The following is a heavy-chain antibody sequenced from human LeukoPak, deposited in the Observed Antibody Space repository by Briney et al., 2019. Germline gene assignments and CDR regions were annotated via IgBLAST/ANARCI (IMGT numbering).Heavy chain of an antibody. CDR1: GGSISSYY. D-gene: IGHD3-22*01. CDR3: ARGRIYYDSTGYFI. J-gene: IGHJ3*02. CDR2: IYYSGST. V-gene: IGHV4-59*12. Sequence: SETLSLTCTVSGGSISSYYWSWIRQPPGKGLEWIGYIYYSGSTNYNPSLKSRVTVSEDTSKNHISLKLSSVTAADTAVYYCARGRIYYDSTGYFIWGQGTMITVSS.